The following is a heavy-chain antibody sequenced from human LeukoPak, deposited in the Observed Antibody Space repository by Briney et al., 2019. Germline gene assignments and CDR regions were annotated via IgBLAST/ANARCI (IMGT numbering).Heavy chain of an antibody. CDR3: ARGHQWLASYFDY. J-gene: IGHJ4*02. CDR1: GFTFSSYA. D-gene: IGHD6-19*01. V-gene: IGHV3-30-3*01. CDR2: ISYDGSNK. Sequence: GGSLRLSCAASGFTFSSYAMRWVRQAPGKGLEWVAVISYDGSNKYYADSVKGRFTISRDNSKNTLYLQMNSLRAEDTAVYYCARGHQWLASYFDYWGQGTLATVSS.